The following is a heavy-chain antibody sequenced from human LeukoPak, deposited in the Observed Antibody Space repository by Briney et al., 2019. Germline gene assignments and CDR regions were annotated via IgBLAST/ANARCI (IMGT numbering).Heavy chain of an antibody. V-gene: IGHV3-7*01. J-gene: IGHJ6*02. CDR1: GFTFSSYW. D-gene: IGHD4-17*01. Sequence: GGSLRLSCAASGFTFSSYWMSWVRQAPGKGPEWVANIKQDGSEKYYVDSVKGRFTISRDNAKNSLYLQMNSLRAEDTAVYYRARTYGDYVDYYYGMDVWGQGTTVTVSS. CDR2: IKQDGSEK. CDR3: ARTYGDYVDYYYGMDV.